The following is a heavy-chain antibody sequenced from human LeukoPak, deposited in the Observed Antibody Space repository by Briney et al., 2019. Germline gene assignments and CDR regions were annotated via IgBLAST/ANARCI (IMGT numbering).Heavy chain of an antibody. D-gene: IGHD3-10*01. V-gene: IGHV3-30*02. CDR1: GFTFSSYG. J-gene: IGHJ4*02. CDR2: IRYDGSNK. Sequence: GGSLRLSCAASGFTFSSYGMHWVRQAPGKGLEWVAFIRYDGSNKYYADSVKGRFTISRDNSKNTLYLQMNSLRAEDTAVYYCAKDYYYGSGRPLYYFDYWGQGTLVTVSS. CDR3: AKDYYYGSGRPLYYFDY.